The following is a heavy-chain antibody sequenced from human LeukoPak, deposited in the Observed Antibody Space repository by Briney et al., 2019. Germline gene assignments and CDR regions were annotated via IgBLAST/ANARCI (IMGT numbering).Heavy chain of an antibody. CDR2: ISGSGGTT. Sequence: PGGSLRLSCAASGFTFSSYAMSWVRQAPGKGLEWVSAISGSGGTTYYASSVKRLSTISRDNSKKTLYLQMNSLRAEDTAVYYCAKDGDYGGNSDAFDIWGQGTMVTVSS. V-gene: IGHV3-23*01. CDR3: AKDGDYGGNSDAFDI. D-gene: IGHD4-23*01. J-gene: IGHJ3*02. CDR1: GFTFSSYA.